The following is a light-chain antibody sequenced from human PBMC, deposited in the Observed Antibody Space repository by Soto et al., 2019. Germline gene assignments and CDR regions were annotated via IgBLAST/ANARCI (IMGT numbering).Light chain of an antibody. V-gene: IGLV2-11*01. CDR1: KSDVGAYNF. CDR3: SSYAGSYIVV. J-gene: IGLJ3*02. CDR2: DVT. Sequence: QSALTQPRSVSGSPGQSVTISCTGTKSDVGAYNFVSWYQHHPGKAPKLMIYDVTKRPSGVPDRFSGSKSGNTASLTISGLQADDEADYYCSSYAGSYIVVLGGGTKLTVL.